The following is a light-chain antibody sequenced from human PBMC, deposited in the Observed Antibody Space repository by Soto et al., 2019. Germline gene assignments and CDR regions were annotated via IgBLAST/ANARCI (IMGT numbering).Light chain of an antibody. Sequence: EIVLTQSPGTLSLSPGKRATLSCRASQSVSSSYLAWYQQRPGQAPRLLIYDASSRATGIPDRFSGSGSGTDFTLTISRLVPEDFAVYYCQHYGSSRTFGQGTNVDIK. CDR1: QSVSSSY. J-gene: IGKJ1*01. V-gene: IGKV3-20*01. CDR3: QHYGSSRT. CDR2: DAS.